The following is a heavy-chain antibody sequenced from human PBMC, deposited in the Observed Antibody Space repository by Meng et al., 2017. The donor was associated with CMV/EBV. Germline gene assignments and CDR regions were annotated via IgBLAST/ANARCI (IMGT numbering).Heavy chain of an antibody. Sequence: GESLKISCAASGFTFSSYAMHWVRQAPGKGLEWVAVISYDGSNKYYADSVKGRFTISRDNSKNTLYLQMNSLRAEDTAVYYCANGGGMIVVVYYFDYWGQGTLVTVSS. V-gene: IGHV3-30*04. CDR3: ANGGGMIVVVYYFDY. CDR1: GFTFSSYA. J-gene: IGHJ4*02. D-gene: IGHD3-22*01. CDR2: ISYDGSNK.